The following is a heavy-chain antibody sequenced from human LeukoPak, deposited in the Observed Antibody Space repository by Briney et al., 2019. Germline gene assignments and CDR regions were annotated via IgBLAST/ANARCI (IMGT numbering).Heavy chain of an antibody. CDR2: IIPIFGTA. J-gene: IGHJ4*02. V-gene: IGHV1-69*13. D-gene: IGHD1-26*01. Sequence: SVKVSCKASGGTFSSYAISWVRQAPGQGLEWMGGIIPIFGTANYAQKFQGRVTITADESTSTAYVELSSLRSEDTAVYYCARVPLGELKPYYFDYWGQGTLVTVSS. CDR1: GGTFSSYA. CDR3: ARVPLGELKPYYFDY.